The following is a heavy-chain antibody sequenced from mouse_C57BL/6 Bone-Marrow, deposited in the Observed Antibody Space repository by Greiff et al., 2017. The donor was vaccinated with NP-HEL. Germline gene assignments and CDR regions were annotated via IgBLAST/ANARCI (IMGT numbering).Heavy chain of an antibody. CDR2: IDPSDSET. CDR3: ARSPFITTVVAAYYYAMDY. Sequence: QVQLQQPGAELVRPGSSVKLSCKASGYTFTSYWLHWVKQRPIQGLEWIGNIDPSDSETHYTQKFKDKATLTVDKSSSTAYMQLSSLTSEDSAVYYCARSPFITTVVAAYYYAMDYWGQGTSVTVSS. CDR1: GYTFTSYW. V-gene: IGHV1-52*01. J-gene: IGHJ4*01. D-gene: IGHD1-1*01.